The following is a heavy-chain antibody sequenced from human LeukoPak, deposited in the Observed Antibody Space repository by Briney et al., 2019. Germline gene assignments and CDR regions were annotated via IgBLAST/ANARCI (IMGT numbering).Heavy chain of an antibody. CDR3: ARDQGGEQSY. D-gene: IGHD3-16*01. J-gene: IGHJ4*02. CDR1: GFTFSRHS. Sequence: GGSLRLSCAASGFTFSRHSMNWVRQAPGKGLEWVSSISSGSSYIYYADSVKGRFTISRDNAKNSLYLQMNSLRAEDTAVYYCARDQGGEQSYWGQGTLVTVSS. CDR2: ISSGSSYI. V-gene: IGHV3-21*01.